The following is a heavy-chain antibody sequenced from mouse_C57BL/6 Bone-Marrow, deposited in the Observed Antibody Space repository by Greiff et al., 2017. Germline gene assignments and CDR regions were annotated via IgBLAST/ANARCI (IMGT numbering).Heavy chain of an antibody. D-gene: IGHD2-4*01. J-gene: IGHJ1*03. V-gene: IGHV1-54*01. CDR1: GYAFTNYL. Sequence: QVQLKESGAELVRPGTSVKVSCKASGYAFTNYLIEWVKQRPGQGLEWIGVINPGSGGTNYNEKCKGKATLTADKSSSTAYMQLSSLTSEDSAVYFCAREVYYDYDVLYWYFDVWGTGTTVTVSS. CDR3: AREVYYDYDVLYWYFDV. CDR2: INPGSGGT.